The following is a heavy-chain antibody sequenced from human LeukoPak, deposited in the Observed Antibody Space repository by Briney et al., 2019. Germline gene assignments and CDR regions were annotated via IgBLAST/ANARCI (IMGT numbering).Heavy chain of an antibody. CDR2: IYYSGST. Sequence: SETLSLTCTVSGGSISSGGYYWSWIRQPPGKGLEWIGYIYYSGSTNYNPSLKSQVTISVDTSKNQFSLKLSSVTAADTAVYYCARLHCSSTSCPHYFDYWGQGTLVTVSS. CDR3: ARLHCSSTSCPHYFDY. D-gene: IGHD2-2*01. J-gene: IGHJ4*02. V-gene: IGHV4-61*08. CDR1: GGSISSGGYY.